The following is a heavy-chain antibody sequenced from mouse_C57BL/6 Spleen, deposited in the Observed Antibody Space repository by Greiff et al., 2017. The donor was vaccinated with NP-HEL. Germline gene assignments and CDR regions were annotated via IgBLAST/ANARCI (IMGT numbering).Heavy chain of an antibody. CDR3: TRSRDYDGYFDY. CDR2: IDPETGGT. CDR1: GYTFTDYE. V-gene: IGHV1-15*01. J-gene: IGHJ2*01. Sequence: QVQLQQSGAELVRPGASVTLSCKASGYTFTDYEMHWVKQTPVHGLEWIGAIDPETGGTDYNQKFKGKAILTADKSSSTAYMELRSLTSEDSAVYYCTRSRDYDGYFDYWGQGTTLTVSS. D-gene: IGHD2-4*01.